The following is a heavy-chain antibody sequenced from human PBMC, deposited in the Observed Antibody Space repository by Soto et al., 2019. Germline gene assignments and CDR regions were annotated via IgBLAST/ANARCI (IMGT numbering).Heavy chain of an antibody. V-gene: IGHV4-59*01. CDR1: GAAIRNSY. J-gene: IGHJ3*01. CDR3: ARDYESTAFYYDGAFEG. Sequence: VTLSLTCTVSGAAIRNSYFSCIRHLPGKGLEWIGYVYFSGSTDYNPSLKSRVTISADRSKNQFSLKLSSVTAADTAVYYCARDYESTAFYYDGAFEGWGHGTMV. D-gene: IGHD3-22*01. CDR2: VYFSGST.